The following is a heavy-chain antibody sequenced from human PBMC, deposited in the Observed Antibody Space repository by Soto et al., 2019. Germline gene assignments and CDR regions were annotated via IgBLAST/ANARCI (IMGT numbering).Heavy chain of an antibody. V-gene: IGHV3-30*18. CDR3: AKTDYCCCGSCYLAPFFDY. CDR2: ISYDGSNK. CDR1: GFTFSSYG. J-gene: IGHJ4*02. D-gene: IGHD2-15*01. Sequence: PGGSLRLPCAASGFTFSSYGMHWVRQAPGKGLEGVAGISYDGSNKYYADSVKGRFTISRDNSKNTLYLQMNSLRAEDTAVYYCAKTDYCCCGSCYLAPFFDYWGQGTLVTGSS.